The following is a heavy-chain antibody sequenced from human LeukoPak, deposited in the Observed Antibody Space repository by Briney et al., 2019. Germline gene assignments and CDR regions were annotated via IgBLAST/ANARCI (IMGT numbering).Heavy chain of an antibody. J-gene: IGHJ4*02. Sequence: SETLSLTCTVSGGSISSSSYYWGWIRQPPGKGLEWIGSIYYSGSTYYNPSLKSRVTISVYTSKNQFSLKLSSVTAADTAVYYCAGGGGDDVVVVAATASYYFDYWGQGTLVTVSS. D-gene: IGHD2-15*01. CDR2: IYYSGST. CDR3: AGGGGDDVVVVAATASYYFDY. V-gene: IGHV4-39*01. CDR1: GGSISSSSYY.